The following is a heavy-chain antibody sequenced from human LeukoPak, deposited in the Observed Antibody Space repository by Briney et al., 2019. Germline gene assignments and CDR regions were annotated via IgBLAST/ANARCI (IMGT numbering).Heavy chain of an antibody. Sequence: GGSLRLSCAASRFTFSSYWMSWVRQAPGKGLEWVANIKQDGSEKYYVDSVRGRFTISRDNAKNSLYLQMNSLRAEDTAVYYCARGASDTVTTSGYYYYYMDVWGKGTTVTVSS. V-gene: IGHV3-7*04. CDR2: IKQDGSEK. CDR3: ARGASDTVTTSGYYYYYMDV. CDR1: RFTFSSYW. D-gene: IGHD4-17*01. J-gene: IGHJ6*03.